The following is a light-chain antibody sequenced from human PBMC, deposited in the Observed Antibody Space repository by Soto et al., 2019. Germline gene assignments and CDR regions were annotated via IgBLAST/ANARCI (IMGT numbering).Light chain of an antibody. CDR2: AAS. CDR1: QGISSY. V-gene: IGKV1-8*01. CDR3: QQYYSYPPT. Sequence: AIRMTQSPSSLSASTGDIVTITCRASQGISSYLAWYQQKQGKAPKLLIYAASTLQSGVPSRFSGSGSRTDFTLTISCLQSEDFATYYCQQYYSYPPTFGQGNKVEIK. J-gene: IGKJ1*01.